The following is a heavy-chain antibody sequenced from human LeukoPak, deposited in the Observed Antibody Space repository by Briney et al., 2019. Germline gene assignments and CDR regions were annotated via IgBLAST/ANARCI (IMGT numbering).Heavy chain of an antibody. CDR1: GFTFSSYW. V-gene: IGHV3-7*01. CDR3: ARARSPQYYYDSSGYLDY. J-gene: IGHJ4*02. Sequence: PGGSLRLSCAASGFTFSSYWMSWVRQARGKGLEWVANIKQYGSEKYYVDSVKGRFTISRDNAKNSLYLQMNSLRAEDTAVYYCARARSPQYYYDSSGYLDYWGQGTLVTVSS. D-gene: IGHD3-22*01. CDR2: IKQYGSEK.